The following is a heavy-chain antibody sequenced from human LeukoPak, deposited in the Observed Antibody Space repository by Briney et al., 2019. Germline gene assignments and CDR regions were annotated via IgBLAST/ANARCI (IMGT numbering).Heavy chain of an antibody. Sequence: ASVKVSCKASGYTFTSYDINWVRQATGQGLEWMGWMNPNSGNTGYAQKFQGRVTMTRNTSISTAYMELSSLRSEDTAVYYCAVMGGRDFWSGYSANDYWGQGTLVTVSS. CDR2: MNPNSGNT. V-gene: IGHV1-8*01. J-gene: IGHJ4*02. CDR3: AVMGGRDFWSGYSANDY. D-gene: IGHD3-3*01. CDR1: GYTFTSYD.